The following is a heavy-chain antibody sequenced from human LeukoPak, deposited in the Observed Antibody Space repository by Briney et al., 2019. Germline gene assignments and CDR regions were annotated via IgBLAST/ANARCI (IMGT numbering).Heavy chain of an antibody. CDR1: GFSLSTSGVG. V-gene: IGHV2-5*01. J-gene: IGHJ3*02. D-gene: IGHD3-22*01. Sequence: SGPTLVKPTQTLTLTCTFSGFSLSTSGVGVGWIRQPPGKALEWLALIYWNDDKRYSPSLKSRLTITKDTSKNQVVLTMTNMDPVDTATYYCAHGPFTYYYDGSAEENAFDIWGQGTMVTVSS. CDR3: AHGPFTYYYDGSAEENAFDI. CDR2: IYWNDDK.